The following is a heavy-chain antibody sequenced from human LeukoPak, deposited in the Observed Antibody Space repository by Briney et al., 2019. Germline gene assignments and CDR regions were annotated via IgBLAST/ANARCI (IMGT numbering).Heavy chain of an antibody. J-gene: IGHJ6*02. CDR2: IYPGDSDT. V-gene: IGHV5-51*01. Sequence: GESLKISCKGSGYSFTSYWIGWVRQMPGKGLEWMGIIYPGDSDTRYSPSFQGQVTISADKSISTAHLQWSSLKASDTAMYYCARADGYCSSTSCHYYYGMDVWGQGTTVTVSS. CDR3: ARADGYCSSTSCHYYYGMDV. CDR1: GYSFTSYW. D-gene: IGHD2-2*03.